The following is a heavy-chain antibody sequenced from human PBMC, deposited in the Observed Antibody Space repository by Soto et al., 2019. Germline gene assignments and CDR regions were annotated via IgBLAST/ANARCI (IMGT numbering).Heavy chain of an antibody. Sequence: PGGSLRLSCAASGFTFSSYWMHWVRQAPGKGLVWVSRINSDGSSTSYASSVKRRFTISRNTAKNTLYLQMKSLRDEGTAVYYCARVGPRGVGIYYYYGMEVWAQGTTFTVSS. D-gene: IGHD1-20*01. V-gene: IGHV3-74*01. CDR2: INSDGSST. CDR1: GFTFSSYW. CDR3: ARVGPRGVGIYYYYGMEV. J-gene: IGHJ6*02.